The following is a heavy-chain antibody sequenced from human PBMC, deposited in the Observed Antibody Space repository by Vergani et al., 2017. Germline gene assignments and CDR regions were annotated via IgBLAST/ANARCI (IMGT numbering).Heavy chain of an antibody. V-gene: IGHV3-15*07. J-gene: IGHJ6*02. Sequence: EVQLVESGGGIVKPGGSLRLSCVASGFSFRNAWMNWVRRTPGKGLEWVGRIKSTFDRGTTDYAAAVKGRFTISRDDSKNTLFLQINGLKTADIGVYYSTTDHRYGGDGSCXWLRDHHYYGMDVWGQGTTVTVSS. D-gene: IGHD2-21*01. CDR2: IKSTFDRGTT. CDR3: TTDHRYGGDGSCXWLRDHHYYGMDV. CDR1: GFSFRNAW.